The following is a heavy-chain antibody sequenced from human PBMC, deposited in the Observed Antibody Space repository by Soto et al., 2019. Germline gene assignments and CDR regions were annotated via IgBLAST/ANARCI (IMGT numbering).Heavy chain of an antibody. Sequence: QVQLVQSGAEVKKPGSSVKVSCKASGGTFSSYAISWVRQAPGQGLEWMVGIIPIFGTANYAQKFKGRLTLTADESPSTSYMELSSLRSEDTAVYYCAGDPGYPAGLAYWGQGTLVTVSS. V-gene: IGHV1-69*12. CDR1: GGTFSSYA. J-gene: IGHJ4*02. CDR2: IIPIFGTA. D-gene: IGHD5-18*01. CDR3: AGDPGYPAGLAY.